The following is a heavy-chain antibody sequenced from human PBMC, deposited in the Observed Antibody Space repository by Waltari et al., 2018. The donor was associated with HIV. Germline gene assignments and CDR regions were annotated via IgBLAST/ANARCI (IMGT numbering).Heavy chain of an antibody. V-gene: IGHV1-2*02. Sequence: QVQLVQSGAEVKKPGASVKVSCKASGYPFTGYYIHWVRQAPGQGVAGMGWIKPNRGCTNYAKNFQGRVTMTREPSISTAYIELSRLRSDDTAVYYCATPSYDSSGYYSAGSEFDYWGQGTLVTVSS. J-gene: IGHJ4*02. CDR1: GYPFTGYY. CDR2: IKPNRGCT. CDR3: ATPSYDSSGYYSAGSEFDY. D-gene: IGHD3-22*01.